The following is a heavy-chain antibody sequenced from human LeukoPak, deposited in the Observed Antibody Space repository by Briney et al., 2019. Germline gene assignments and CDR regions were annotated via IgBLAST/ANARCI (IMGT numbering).Heavy chain of an antibody. V-gene: IGHV3-30-3*01. CDR2: ISYDGSNK. D-gene: IGHD5-18*01. Sequence: PGGSLRLSCAASGFTFSSYAMHWVRQAPGKGLEWVAVISYDGSNKYYADSVKGRFTISRDNSKNTLYLQMNSLRAEDTAVYYCARRGYSCGSNCFDYWGQGTLVTVSS. CDR1: GFTFSSYA. CDR3: ARRGYSCGSNCFDY. J-gene: IGHJ4*02.